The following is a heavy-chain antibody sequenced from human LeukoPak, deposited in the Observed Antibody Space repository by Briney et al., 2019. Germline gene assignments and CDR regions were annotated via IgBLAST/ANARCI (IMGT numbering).Heavy chain of an antibody. J-gene: IGHJ1*01. Sequence: GGSLRLSCAASGFTFSSYWMSWVRQAPGKGLEWVANIKQDGNEKHYVESVKSRFTISRDNAKNSLHLQMNSLRAEDTAVYYCARDRYFQYWGQGTLVTVSS. V-gene: IGHV3-7*01. CDR1: GFTFSSYW. CDR3: ARDRYFQY. CDR2: IKQDGNEK. D-gene: IGHD1-14*01.